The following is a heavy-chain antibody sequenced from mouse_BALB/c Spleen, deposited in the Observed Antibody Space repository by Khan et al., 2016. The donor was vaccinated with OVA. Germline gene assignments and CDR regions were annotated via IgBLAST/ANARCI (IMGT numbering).Heavy chain of an antibody. D-gene: IGHD3-3*01. J-gene: IGHJ2*01. CDR1: GYSITTDYA. CDR3: ARVCGGDIDY. CDR2: ISYSGNT. V-gene: IGHV3-2*02. Sequence: VQLKESGPGLVKPSQSLSLTCTVTGYSITTDYAWNWIRQFPGNKLEWMGFISYSGNTKYNPSLKSRISITRDTSKNQFFLQLKSVTTEDTAIYNTARVCGGDIDYVSQGTTLTVSS.